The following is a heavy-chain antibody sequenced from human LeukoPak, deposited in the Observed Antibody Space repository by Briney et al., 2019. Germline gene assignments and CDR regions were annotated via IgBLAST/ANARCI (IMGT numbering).Heavy chain of an antibody. CDR3: ARETSGIYSEY. V-gene: IGHV4-31*03. D-gene: IGHD1-26*01. CDR2: ILKTGST. J-gene: IGHJ4*02. Sequence: SQTLSLTCTVSGGSISSGDYYWSWIRQLPGKGLEWIGYILKTGSTYYNPSLRSRITISVDTSKNQFSLNLTPVTAADTAVYYCARETSGIYSEYWGQGILVTVSS. CDR1: GGSISSGDYY.